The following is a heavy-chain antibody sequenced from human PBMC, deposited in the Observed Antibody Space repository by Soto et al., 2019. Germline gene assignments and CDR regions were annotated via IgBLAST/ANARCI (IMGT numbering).Heavy chain of an antibody. CDR2: ICGSGGGT. D-gene: IGHD2-2*01. CDR3: AKGRSASCYDAQQL. CDR1: GFTFSNYA. Sequence: EVQLLESGGDLVQPGGSLRLSCAASGFTFSNYAMSWVRQTPGKGLEWVSVICGSGGGTYYADSVKGRFTISRDNSKNTLYLQMNSLRVEDTAGYYCAKGRSASCYDAQQLWGQGTLVTVSS. J-gene: IGHJ1*01. V-gene: IGHV3-23*01.